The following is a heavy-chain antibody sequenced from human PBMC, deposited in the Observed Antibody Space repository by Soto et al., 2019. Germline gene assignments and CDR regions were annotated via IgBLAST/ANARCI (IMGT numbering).Heavy chain of an antibody. CDR3: ARGVIH. CDR2: IYYSGST. V-gene: IGHV4-31*11. Sequence: SETLSLTCAVSGGSISSGGYSWSWIRQPPGKGLEWIGYIYYSGSTSYNPSLKSRLTISVDTSKNQFSLKLSSVTAADTAVYYRARGVIHWGQGTLVTVSS. J-gene: IGHJ4*02. D-gene: IGHD3-16*02. CDR1: GGSISSGGYS.